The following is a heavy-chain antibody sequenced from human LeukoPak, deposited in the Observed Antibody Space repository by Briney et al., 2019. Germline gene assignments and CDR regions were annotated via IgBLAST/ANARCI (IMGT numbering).Heavy chain of an antibody. CDR2: ISAYNGNT. Sequence: GASVKVSCKASGYTFTSYGISWVRQAPGQGLEWMGWISAYNGNTNYAQKFQGRVTMTEDTSTDTAYMELSSLRSEDTAVYYCATDVLNYYGSGGYLNWGQGTLVTVSS. CDR1: GYTFTSYG. J-gene: IGHJ4*02. V-gene: IGHV1-18*01. CDR3: ATDVLNYYGSGGYLN. D-gene: IGHD3-10*01.